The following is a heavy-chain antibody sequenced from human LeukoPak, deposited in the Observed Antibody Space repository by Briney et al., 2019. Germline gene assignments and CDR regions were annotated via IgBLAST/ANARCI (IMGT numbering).Heavy chain of an antibody. D-gene: IGHD5-24*01. CDR1: GFTFSDHY. Sequence: GGSLRLSCAASGFTFSDHYMSWNRQAPGKGLEWVSYISASGDTIYYADSVKGRFTISRDNARNALYLQMSSLRAYNTAVYYCAARSVASNPEAYWGQGTLVTVSS. V-gene: IGHV3-11*01. CDR3: AARSVASNPEAY. CDR2: ISASGDTI. J-gene: IGHJ4*02.